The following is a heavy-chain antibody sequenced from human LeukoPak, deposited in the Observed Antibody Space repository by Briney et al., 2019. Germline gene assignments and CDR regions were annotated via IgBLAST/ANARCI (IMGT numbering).Heavy chain of an antibody. V-gene: IGHV1-18*01. Sequence: ASVKVSCKASGYTFPSYGISWVRQAPGQGLEWMGWISAYNGNTNYAQKLQGRVTMTTDTSTSTAYMELRSLRSDDTAVYYCATDRVGKQQLVGYSSGWYFWFDPWGQGTLVTVSS. J-gene: IGHJ5*02. CDR2: ISAYNGNT. CDR3: ATDRVGKQQLVGYSSGWYFWFDP. D-gene: IGHD6-19*01. CDR1: GYTFPSYG.